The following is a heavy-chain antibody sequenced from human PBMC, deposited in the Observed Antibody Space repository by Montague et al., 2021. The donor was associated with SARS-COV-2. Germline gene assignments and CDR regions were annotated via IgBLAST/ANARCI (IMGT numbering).Heavy chain of an antibody. CDR2: IHHSGST. V-gene: IGHV4-34*01. CDR3: ARGPVAATGYYYGMDV. CDR1: GGSFSGYY. D-gene: IGHD6-19*01. J-gene: IGHJ6*02. Sequence: SETLSLTCAVDGGSFSGYYWTWIRQPPGKGLEWIGEIHHSGSTSYNPSLKSRVTISVDTSKNQLSLKLSSVTAADTAVYYCARGPVAATGYYYGMDVWGQGTTVTVSS.